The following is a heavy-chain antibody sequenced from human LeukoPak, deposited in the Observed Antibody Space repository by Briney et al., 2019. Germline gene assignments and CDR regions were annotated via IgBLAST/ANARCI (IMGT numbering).Heavy chain of an antibody. J-gene: IGHJ4*02. CDR1: GGSINSGGYY. V-gene: IGHV4-30-2*01. CDR2: FSHSGST. D-gene: IGHD2-2*02. CDR3: AGQNIPTPHDY. Sequence: SETLSLTCTVSGGSINSGGYYWTWIRQPPGEGLEWIAYFSHSGSTFYNPSLKSRVTISLDTSKNQFSLNLRSVTAADTAVYYCAGQNIPTPHDYWGQGTQVTVSS.